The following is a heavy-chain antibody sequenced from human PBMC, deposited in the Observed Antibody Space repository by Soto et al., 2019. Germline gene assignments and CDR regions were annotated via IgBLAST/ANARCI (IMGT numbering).Heavy chain of an antibody. CDR3: AKGDGTGALDY. J-gene: IGHJ4*02. CDR2: ISYDGSNK. CDR1: GFTISSYG. V-gene: IGHV3-30*18. D-gene: IGHD1-1*01. Sequence: GGSLRLSWAASGFTISSYGMHCVRQAPGKGLEWVAVISYDGSNKYYADSVKGRFTISRDNSKNTLYLQMNSLRAEDTAVYYCAKGDGTGALDYWGQGTLVTVSS.